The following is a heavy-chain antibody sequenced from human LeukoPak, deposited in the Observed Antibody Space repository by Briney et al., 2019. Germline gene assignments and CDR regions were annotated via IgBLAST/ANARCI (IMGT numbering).Heavy chain of an antibody. J-gene: IGHJ5*02. CDR3: ARRTLGTVNKRSWFDP. D-gene: IGHD4-17*01. CDR1: GGSISSSSYY. Sequence: SETLSLTCTVSGGSISSSSYYWGWIRQPPGKGLEWIGSIYYSGSTYYNPSLKSRVTISVDTSKNQFSSKLSSVTAADTAVYYCARRTLGTVNKRSWFDPWGQGTLVTVSS. V-gene: IGHV4-39*01. CDR2: IYYSGST.